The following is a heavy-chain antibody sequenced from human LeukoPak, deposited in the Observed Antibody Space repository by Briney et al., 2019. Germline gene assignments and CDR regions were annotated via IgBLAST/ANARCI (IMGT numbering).Heavy chain of an antibody. J-gene: IGHJ3*02. V-gene: IGHV3-21*01. CDR3: ARGRSITLLRGVAMSDGFDI. D-gene: IGHD3-10*01. CDR1: GFTFSTYS. CDR2: IATSSDYI. Sequence: GGSLRLSCAASGFTFSTYSMNWVRQAPGKGLEWVSSIATSSDYIYYAGSLKGRFTISRDNAKNLVFLQMNGLRAEDTAVYYCARGRSITLLRGVAMSDGFDIWGQGAMVAVSS.